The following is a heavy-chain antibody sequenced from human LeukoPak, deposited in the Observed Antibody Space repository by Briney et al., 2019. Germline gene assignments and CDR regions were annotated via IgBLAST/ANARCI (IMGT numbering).Heavy chain of an antibody. D-gene: IGHD5-18*01. V-gene: IGHV4-34*01. CDR2: IIHSGST. CDR1: GGPFSGYN. J-gene: IGHJ4*02. CDR3: ARGARGSYAY. Sequence: PSETLFFTCAEHGGPFSGYNWSWIRQPPGKGLECIGEIIHSGSTIYNPSHKSRVTISVDTSKNQFSLKLSSVTAADTAVCYCARGARGSYAYWGQGTLVTVSS.